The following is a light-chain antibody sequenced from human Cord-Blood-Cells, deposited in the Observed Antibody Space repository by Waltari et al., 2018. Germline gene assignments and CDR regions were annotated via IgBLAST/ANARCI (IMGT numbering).Light chain of an antibody. CDR2: KAS. Sequence: DIQMTPSPSTLSASVGDRVTCHFQASQSISSWLAWYQQKPGKAPKLLIYKASSLESGVPSRFSGSGSGTEFTLTISSLQPDDFATYYCQQYNSYSPYSFGQGTKLEIK. V-gene: IGKV1-5*03. J-gene: IGKJ2*03. CDR1: QSISSW. CDR3: QQYNSYSPYS.